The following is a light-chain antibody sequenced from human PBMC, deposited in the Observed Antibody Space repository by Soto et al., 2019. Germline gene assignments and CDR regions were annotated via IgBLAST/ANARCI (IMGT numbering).Light chain of an antibody. CDR2: KAS. J-gene: IGKJ4*01. V-gene: IGKV1-5*03. Sequence: DIQMTQSHSTLSASVGDRVTITCRASQSINYWLAWYQLKPGKAPKLLIYKASSLESGVPSRFSGSGSGTEFTLTISRLQPGDFATYYCQQSQSYPLTVGGGTKVEIK. CDR1: QSINYW. CDR3: QQSQSYPLT.